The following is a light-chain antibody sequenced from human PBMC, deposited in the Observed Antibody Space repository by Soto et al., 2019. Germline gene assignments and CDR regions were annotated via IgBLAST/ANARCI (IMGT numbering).Light chain of an antibody. CDR1: QSISDN. V-gene: IGKV3-15*01. Sequence: DIVMTQSPAMLSVSLGERATLSCLASQSISDNLVWYQQRSGQAPRLLIYGASTRATGVPARFSGSGSGTEFTLTISSLQYDDFAIYYCQQYKSWPPLTFGGGTKVE. CDR2: GAS. J-gene: IGKJ4*01. CDR3: QQYKSWPPLT.